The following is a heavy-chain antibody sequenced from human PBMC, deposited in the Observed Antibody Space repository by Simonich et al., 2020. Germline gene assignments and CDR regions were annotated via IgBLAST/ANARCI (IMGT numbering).Heavy chain of an antibody. CDR3: ARDRYCSGGSCYYFDY. V-gene: IGHV3-33*01. CDR1: GFTFSSYG. J-gene: IGHJ4*02. D-gene: IGHD2-15*01. Sequence: QVQLVESGGGVVQPGRSLRLSCAASGFTFSSYGMHWVRQAPGKGLGRVAFIWYDGSNKYYADSVKGRFTISRDNSKNTLYLQMNSLRVEDTAVYYCARDRYCSGGSCYYFDYWGQGTLVTVSS. CDR2: IWYDGSNK.